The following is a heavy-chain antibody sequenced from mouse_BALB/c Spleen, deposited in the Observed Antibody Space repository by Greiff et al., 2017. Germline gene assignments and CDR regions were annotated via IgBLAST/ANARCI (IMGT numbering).Heavy chain of an antibody. Sequence: EVMLVESGGGLVQPGGSMKLSCVASGFTFSNYWMNWVRQSPEKGLEWVAEIRLKSNNYATHYAESVKGRFTISRDDSKSSVYLQMNNLRAEDTGIYYCTRRRPYYYGSSYDYAMDYWGQGTSVTVSS. D-gene: IGHD1-1*01. CDR1: GFTFSNYW. J-gene: IGHJ4*01. CDR3: TRRRPYYYGSSYDYAMDY. V-gene: IGHV6-6*02. CDR2: IRLKSNNYAT.